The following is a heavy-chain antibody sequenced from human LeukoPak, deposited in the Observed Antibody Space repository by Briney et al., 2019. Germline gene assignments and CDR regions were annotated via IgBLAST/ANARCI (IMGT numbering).Heavy chain of an antibody. J-gene: IGHJ4*02. V-gene: IGHV3-30*04. CDR1: GFTFSSYA. CDR3: ASLEDYFDY. Sequence: PGGSLRLSCAASGFTFSSYAMHWVRQAPGKGLEWVAIISYDGSNKYYADSVKGRFTISRDNSKNTLYLQMNSLRAEDTAVYYCASLEDYFDYWGQGTLVTVSS. CDR2: ISYDGSNK.